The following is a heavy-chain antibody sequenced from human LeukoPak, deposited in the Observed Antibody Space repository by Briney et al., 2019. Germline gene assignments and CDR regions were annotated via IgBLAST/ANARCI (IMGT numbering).Heavy chain of an antibody. CDR2: IWYDGSNK. V-gene: IGHV3-33*01. CDR3: ARDGTVTAGPFDP. Sequence: SGGSLRLSCAASGITFSSFGMHWVRQAPGKGLEWVAFIWYDGSNKYYADSVEGRFSISRDNSKNTLYLQMNSLRVEDTAVYYCARDGTVTAGPFDPWGQGTLVTVSS. J-gene: IGHJ5*02. D-gene: IGHD4-11*01. CDR1: GITFSSFG.